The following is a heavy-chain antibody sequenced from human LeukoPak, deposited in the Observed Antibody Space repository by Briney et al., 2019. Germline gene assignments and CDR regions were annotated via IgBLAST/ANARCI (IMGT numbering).Heavy chain of an antibody. CDR3: AREAGYSYRSYFDY. CDR2: IWYDGSNK. CDR1: GFTFSSYG. J-gene: IGHJ4*02. V-gene: IGHV3-33*01. Sequence: GRSLRLSCAASGFTFSSYGMHWVRQAPGKGLEWVAVIWYDGSNKYYADSVKGRFTIFRDNSKNTLYLQMNSLRAEDTAVYYCAREAGYSYRSYFDYWGQGTLVTVSS. D-gene: IGHD5-18*01.